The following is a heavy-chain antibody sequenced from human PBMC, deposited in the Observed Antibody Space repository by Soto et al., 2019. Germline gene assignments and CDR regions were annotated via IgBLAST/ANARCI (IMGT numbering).Heavy chain of an antibody. J-gene: IGHJ4*02. CDR1: GGSVSSGSYY. Sequence: QVQLQESGPGLVKPSETLSLTCTVSGGSVSSGSYYWTWTRQPPGKGLEWIGYIYYTGSTNYNPSLKSRVTISVDTSKNQFSLKLSSVTAADTAVYYCARDRYNYGIDYWGQGTLVTVSS. CDR2: IYYTGST. CDR3: ARDRYNYGIDY. V-gene: IGHV4-61*01. D-gene: IGHD5-18*01.